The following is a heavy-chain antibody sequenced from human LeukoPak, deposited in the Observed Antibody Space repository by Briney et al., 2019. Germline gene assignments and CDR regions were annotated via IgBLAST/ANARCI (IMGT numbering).Heavy chain of an antibody. CDR3: ARSRVLDY. D-gene: IGHD3-10*01. V-gene: IGHV4-59*01. Sequence: PSETLSLTCTVSGGSISSYYWSWIRQPPGKGPEWIGYIYYSGSTNYNPSLKSRVTISVDTSKNQFSLKLSSVTAADTAVYYCARSRVLDYWGQGTLVTVSS. J-gene: IGHJ4*02. CDR1: GGSISSYY. CDR2: IYYSGST.